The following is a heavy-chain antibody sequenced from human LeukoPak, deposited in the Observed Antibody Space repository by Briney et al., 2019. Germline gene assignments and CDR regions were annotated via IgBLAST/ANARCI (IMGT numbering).Heavy chain of an antibody. CDR1: GFTFSSYS. Sequence: GGSLRLSCAASGFTFSSYSMNWVRQAPGKGLEWLSYISRSSSSMYYADSVKGRFTISRDNAKNSLYLQMNSLRGEDTAVYYCVRGATVTSPFDYWGQGTLVTVSS. CDR2: ISRSSSSM. J-gene: IGHJ4*02. V-gene: IGHV3-48*01. D-gene: IGHD4-17*01. CDR3: VRGATVTSPFDY.